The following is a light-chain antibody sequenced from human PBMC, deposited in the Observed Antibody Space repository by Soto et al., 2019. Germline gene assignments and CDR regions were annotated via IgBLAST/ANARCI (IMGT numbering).Light chain of an antibody. J-gene: IGLJ2*01. V-gene: IGLV2-8*01. CDR3: SSYAGSNKYVV. Sequence: QSALTQPPSASGSPGQSVTISCTGTSSDVGGYNYVSWYQQHPGKAPKLMIYEVSKRPSGVPDRFSGYKSGNTASLTVSGLQAEDEADYYCSSYAGSNKYVVFGGGTKLTVL. CDR1: SSDVGGYNY. CDR2: EVS.